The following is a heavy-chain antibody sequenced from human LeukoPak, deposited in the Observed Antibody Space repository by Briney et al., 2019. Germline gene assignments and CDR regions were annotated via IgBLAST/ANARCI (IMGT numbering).Heavy chain of an antibody. CDR3: AREVWSLKEYYYGSGSYLWFDP. CDR1: SYTFINYG. Sequence: ASMKVSCKTSSYTFINYGITWVRQAPGQGLEWMGWISTYNDNTAYAQRFQGRVTMTTDTSTSTAYMELSRLRSDDTAVYYCAREVWSLKEYYYGSGSYLWFDPWGQGTLVTVSS. V-gene: IGHV1-18*01. CDR2: ISTYNDNT. D-gene: IGHD3-10*01. J-gene: IGHJ5*02.